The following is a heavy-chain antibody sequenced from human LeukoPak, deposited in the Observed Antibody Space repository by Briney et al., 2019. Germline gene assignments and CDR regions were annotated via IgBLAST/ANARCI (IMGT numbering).Heavy chain of an antibody. CDR2: ISGSGGST. CDR1: GFTFSSYA. Sequence: GGSLRLSCAASGFTFSSYAMSWVRQASGKGLEWVSAISGSGGSTYYADSVKGRFTISRDNSKNTLYLQMNSLRAEDTAVYYCAKDSDIVVVVAATPFDYWGQGTLVTVSS. V-gene: IGHV3-23*01. CDR3: AKDSDIVVVVAATPFDY. D-gene: IGHD2-15*01. J-gene: IGHJ4*02.